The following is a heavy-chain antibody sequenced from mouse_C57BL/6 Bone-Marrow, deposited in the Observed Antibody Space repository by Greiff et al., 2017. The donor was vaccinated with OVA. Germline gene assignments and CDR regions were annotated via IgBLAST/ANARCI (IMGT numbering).Heavy chain of an antibody. CDR1: GYTFTDYE. J-gene: IGHJ2*01. D-gene: IGHD2-5*01. CDR3: TGYSNYVGY. V-gene: IGHV1-15*01. Sequence: VKLVESGAELVRPGASVTLSCKASGYTFTDYEMHWVKQTPVHGLEWIGAIDPETGGTAYNQKFKGKAILTADKSSSTAYMELRSLTSEDSAVYYCTGYSNYVGYWGQGTTLTVSS. CDR2: IDPETGGT.